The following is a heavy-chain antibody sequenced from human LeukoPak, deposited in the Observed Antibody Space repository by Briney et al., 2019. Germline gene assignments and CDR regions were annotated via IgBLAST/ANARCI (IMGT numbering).Heavy chain of an antibody. CDR2: IKQDGSEK. V-gene: IGHV3-7*01. D-gene: IGHD6-25*01. Sequence: PGWSLSLSCASSGFTFSSYWMSWVRQAPGKGLEGVANIKQDGSEKYYVDSVKGRFTISTHNAKNSLYLQMNSLRAEDTAVYYCATLSAGMDVWGQGTTVTVSS. CDR1: GFTFSSYW. CDR3: ATLSAGMDV. J-gene: IGHJ6*02.